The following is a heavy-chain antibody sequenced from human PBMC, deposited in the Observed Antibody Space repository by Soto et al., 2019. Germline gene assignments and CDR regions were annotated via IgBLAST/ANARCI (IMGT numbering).Heavy chain of an antibody. J-gene: IGHJ3*02. CDR1: GFTFSSYA. V-gene: IGHV3-23*01. D-gene: IGHD6-6*01. Sequence: GGSLRLSCAASGFTFSSYAMSWVRQAPGKGLEWVSAISGSGGSTYYADSVKGRFTISRDNSKNTLYLQMNSLRAEDTAVYYCAKDRGYSSSSHDAFDIWGQGTMVTVSS. CDR2: ISGSGGST. CDR3: AKDRGYSSSSHDAFDI.